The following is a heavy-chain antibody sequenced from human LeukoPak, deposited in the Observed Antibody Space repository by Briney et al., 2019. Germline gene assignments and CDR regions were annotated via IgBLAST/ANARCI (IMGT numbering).Heavy chain of an antibody. V-gene: IGHV3-11*04. CDR3: ARDYKRCGGDCYPNNWFDP. CDR1: GFTFSDYY. Sequence: GGSLRLSCAASGFTFSDYYMSWIRQAPGKGLEWVSYISSSGSTIYYADSVKGRFTISRDNAKNSLYLQMNSLRAEDTAVYYCARDYKRCGGDCYPNNWFDPWGQGTLVTVSS. D-gene: IGHD2-21*01. CDR2: ISSSGSTI. J-gene: IGHJ5*02.